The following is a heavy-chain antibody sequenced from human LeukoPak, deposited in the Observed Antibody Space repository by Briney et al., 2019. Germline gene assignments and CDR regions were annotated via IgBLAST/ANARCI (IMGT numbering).Heavy chain of an antibody. CDR2: IYYSGST. D-gene: IGHD6-13*01. J-gene: IGHJ1*01. CDR3: ARSPTAAAGFQH. Sequence: SETLSLTCTGSGGSLSRYYWSWIGQPPGKGLEWIGDIYYSGSTNYNPSLKSRVTISVDTSKNQFSLKLSSVTAADTAVYYCARSPTAAAGFQHWGQGTLVTVSS. V-gene: IGHV4-59*01. CDR1: GGSLSRYY.